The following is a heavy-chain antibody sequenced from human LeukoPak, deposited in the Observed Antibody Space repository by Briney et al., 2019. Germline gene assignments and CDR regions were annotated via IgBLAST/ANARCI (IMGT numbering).Heavy chain of an antibody. CDR3: ARTAQVLRYFDWSYNSPRYYYYMDV. D-gene: IGHD3-9*01. J-gene: IGHJ6*03. CDR1: GYTFTSYG. V-gene: IGHV1-18*01. CDR2: ISAYNGNT. Sequence: ASVKVSCKASGYTFTSYGISWVRQAPGQGLEWMGWISAYNGNTNYAQKLQGRVTMTTDTSTSTAYMELRSLRSDDTAVYYCARTAQVLRYFDWSYNSPRYYYYMDVWGKGTTVTISS.